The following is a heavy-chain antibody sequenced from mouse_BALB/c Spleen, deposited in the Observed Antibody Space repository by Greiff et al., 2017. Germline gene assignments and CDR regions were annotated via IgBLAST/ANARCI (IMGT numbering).Heavy chain of an antibody. CDR1: GYTFTDYA. CDR3: ARSFTTATYYYAMDY. J-gene: IGHJ4*01. D-gene: IGHD1-2*01. V-gene: IGHV1S137*01. CDR2: ISTYYGDA. Sequence: QVQLKESGAELVRPGVSVKISCKGSGYTFTDYAMHWVKQSHAKSLEWIGVISTYYGDASYNQKFKGKATMTVDKSSSTAYMELARLTSEDSAIYYCARSFTTATYYYAMDYWGQGTSVTVSS.